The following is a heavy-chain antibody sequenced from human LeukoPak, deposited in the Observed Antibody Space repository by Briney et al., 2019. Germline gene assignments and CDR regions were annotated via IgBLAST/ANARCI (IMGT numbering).Heavy chain of an antibody. V-gene: IGHV1-2*02. CDR1: GYTFTDYY. D-gene: IGHD2-2*01. CDR3: ARDPAGEITEEYNWFDP. CDR2: INPNSGGT. Sequence: GASVKVSCKASGYTFTDYYMHWVRQAPGQGLEWMALINPNSGGTNYAQKFQGRVTMTRDTSINTAYLELNRLRSDDTAVYYCARDPAGEITEEYNWFDPWGQGTLVTVSS. J-gene: IGHJ5*02.